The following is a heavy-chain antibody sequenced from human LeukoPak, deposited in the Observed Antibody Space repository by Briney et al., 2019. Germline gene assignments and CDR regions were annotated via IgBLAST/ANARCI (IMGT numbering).Heavy chain of an antibody. CDR3: AGEDYCVTTSCHIPDY. V-gene: IGHV3-7*01. D-gene: IGHD2-2*01. Sequence: GGSLRLSCAASKFTFSTYWMSWVRQGPGKGLEWVANIKQDGSEKYYVDSVRGRFTNSRDNAKNSLYLQMNSLRAEDTAVYYCAGEDYCVTTSCHIPDYWGQGILVTVSS. J-gene: IGHJ4*02. CDR2: IKQDGSEK. CDR1: KFTFSTYW.